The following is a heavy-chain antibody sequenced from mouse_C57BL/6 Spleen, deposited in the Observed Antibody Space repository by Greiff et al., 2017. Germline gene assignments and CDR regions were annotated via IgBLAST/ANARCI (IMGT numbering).Heavy chain of an antibody. CDR1: GYTFTSYW. V-gene: IGHV1-64*01. J-gene: IGHJ1*03. Sequence: QVQLQQPGAELVKPGASVKLSCKASGYTFTSYWMHWVKQRPGQGLEWIGMIHPNSGSTNYNEKFKSKATVTVDKSSSTAYMQLSSLTSEDSAVYYCARVYDGYYWYFDVWGTGTTVTVSS. D-gene: IGHD2-3*01. CDR2: IHPNSGST. CDR3: ARVYDGYYWYFDV.